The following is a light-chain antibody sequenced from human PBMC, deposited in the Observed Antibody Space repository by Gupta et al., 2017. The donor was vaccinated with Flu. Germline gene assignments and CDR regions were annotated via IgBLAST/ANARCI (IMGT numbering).Light chain of an antibody. V-gene: IGKV3-15*01. CDR3: QQYKATPRT. J-gene: IGKJ1*01. CDR1: QNISNY. CDR2: DAS. Sequence: MTQSPATLSVSPGDRVTLSCRASQNISNYLTWSQHKPGKAPKLLIYDASTRETGVPASFTGSGSGTDFNLTISSLQPEDFAIYYCQQYKATPRTFGQGTKL.